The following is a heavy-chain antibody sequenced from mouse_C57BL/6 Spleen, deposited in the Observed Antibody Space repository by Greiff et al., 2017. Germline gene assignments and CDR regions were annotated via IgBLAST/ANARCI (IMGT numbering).Heavy chain of an antibody. D-gene: IGHD2-4*01. CDR3: ASYYDYDGGFAY. CDR1: GFTFSSYA. CDR2: ISDGGSYT. Sequence: DVKLVESGGGLVKPGGSLKLSCAASGFTFSSYAMSWVRQTPEKRLEWVATISDGGSYTYYPDNVKGRFTISRDNAKNNLYLQMSHLKSEDTAMYYCASYYDYDGGFAYWGQGTLVTVSA. J-gene: IGHJ3*01. V-gene: IGHV5-4*03.